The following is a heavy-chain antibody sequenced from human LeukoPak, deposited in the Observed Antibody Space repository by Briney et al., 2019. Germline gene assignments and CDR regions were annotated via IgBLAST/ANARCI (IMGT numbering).Heavy chain of an antibody. CDR2: INHSGST. V-gene: IGHV4-39*01. Sequence: PSETLSLTCTVSGGSISSSSYYWGWIRQPPGKGLEWIGEINHSGSTNHNPSLKSRVTISVDTSKNQFSLKLSSVTAADTAVYYCARHISPHNYFFLRRSQNNYYGSGSPQTYIDYWGQGTLVTVSS. D-gene: IGHD3-10*01. CDR1: GGSISSSSYY. CDR3: ARHISPHNYFFLRRSQNNYYGSGSPQTYIDY. J-gene: IGHJ4*02.